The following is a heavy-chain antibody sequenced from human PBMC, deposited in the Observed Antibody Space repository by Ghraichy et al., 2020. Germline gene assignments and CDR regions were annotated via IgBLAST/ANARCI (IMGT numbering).Heavy chain of an antibody. CDR2: LNPANGNT. V-gene: IGHV1-3*01. CDR3: ARGGTGWDYYFDY. Sequence: ASVKVSCKASGYTFTAFAIHWVRQAPGQRPESMGWLNPANGNTRYSEKFQGRVAITRDTSANTAYMDLSSLRSEDTAVYYWARGGTGWDYYFDYWGQGTLVTVSS. CDR1: GYTFTAFA. J-gene: IGHJ4*02. D-gene: IGHD3/OR15-3a*01.